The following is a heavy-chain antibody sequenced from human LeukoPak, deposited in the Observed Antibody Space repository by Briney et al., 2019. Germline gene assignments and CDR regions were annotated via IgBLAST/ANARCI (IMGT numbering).Heavy chain of an antibody. Sequence: GGSLRLSCAASGFSFSGYGMHWVRQVPGKGLEWVAFIRYDGITKFYIDSVKGRFAISRDNSKNTLSLQMNSLRAEDTAVYYCATDWGGGNSPGGFDYWGQGPLVTVSS. CDR3: ATDWGGGNSPGGFDY. CDR2: IRYDGITK. J-gene: IGHJ4*02. V-gene: IGHV3-30*02. CDR1: GFSFSGYG. D-gene: IGHD4-23*01.